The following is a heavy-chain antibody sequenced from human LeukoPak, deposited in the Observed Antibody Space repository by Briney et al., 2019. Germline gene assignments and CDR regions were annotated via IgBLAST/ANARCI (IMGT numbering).Heavy chain of an antibody. CDR3: AREMGVMDSYYYYGMDV. CDR1: GFTFSSYW. CDR2: VKQDGSEK. Sequence: GGSLRLSCAASGFTFSSYWMTWVRQAPGKGLEWVANVKQDGSEKYYVDSVKGRFTISRENAKNSLYLQMNSLRAGDTAVYYCAREMGVMDSYYYYGMDVWGQGTTVTVSS. D-gene: IGHD3-16*01. J-gene: IGHJ6*02. V-gene: IGHV3-7*01.